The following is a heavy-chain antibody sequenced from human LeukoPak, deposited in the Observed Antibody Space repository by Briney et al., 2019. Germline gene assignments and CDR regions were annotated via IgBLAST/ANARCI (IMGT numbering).Heavy chain of an antibody. Sequence: GGSLRLSCAASGFTVSSNYMSWVRQAPGKGLEWVSVIYTGGSTYYADSVKGRFTISRDNSKNTLYLQMNSPRAEDTAVYYCAREARGVIDYWGQGTLVTVSS. J-gene: IGHJ4*02. CDR2: IYTGGST. CDR1: GFTVSSNY. V-gene: IGHV3-53*01. CDR3: AREARGVIDY. D-gene: IGHD3-10*01.